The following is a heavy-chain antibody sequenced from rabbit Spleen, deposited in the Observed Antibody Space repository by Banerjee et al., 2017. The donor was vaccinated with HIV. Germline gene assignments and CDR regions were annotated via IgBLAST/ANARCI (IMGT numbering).Heavy chain of an antibody. V-gene: IGHV1S45*01. D-gene: IGHD1-1*01. CDR3: ARNYVNAFDP. CDR2: INAGSGGDT. J-gene: IGHJ2*01. Sequence: QEQLEESGGGLVKPEGSLTLTCKASGFPFSNKAVMCWVRQAPGKGLEWIACINAGSGGDTYYASWAKGRFTISKTSSTTVTLQMTSLTAADTATYFCARNYVNAFDPWGQGTLVTVS. CDR1: GFPFSNKAV.